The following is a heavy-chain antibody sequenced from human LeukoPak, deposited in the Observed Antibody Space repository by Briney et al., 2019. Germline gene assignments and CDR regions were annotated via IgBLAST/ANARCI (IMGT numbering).Heavy chain of an antibody. CDR2: IGEKDDFI. CDR3: VRFRALGVAPDFDY. CDR1: GFTFTTYG. V-gene: IGHV3-21*01. J-gene: IGHJ4*02. Sequence: GGSLRLSCAASGFTFTTYGMNWVRQAPGKGLEWVSCIGEKDDFIRYADSVKGRFTISRDNAKNSLYLQMNSLRAEDSAVYYCVRFRALGVAPDFDYWGQGTLVTVSS. D-gene: IGHD3-3*01.